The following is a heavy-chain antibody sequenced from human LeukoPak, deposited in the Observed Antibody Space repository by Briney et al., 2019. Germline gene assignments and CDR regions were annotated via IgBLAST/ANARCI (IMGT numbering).Heavy chain of an antibody. CDR1: GGSFSGYY. D-gene: IGHD3-22*01. J-gene: IGHJ5*02. V-gene: IGHV4-34*01. CDR3: ARGDSSGYIFGNWFDP. Sequence: SETLSLTCAVYGGSFSGYYWRWIRQPPGKGLEWIGEINHSGSINYNPSLKSRVTISVDTSKNQFSLKLSSVTAADTAVYYCARGDSSGYIFGNWFDPWGQGTLVTVSS. CDR2: INHSGSI.